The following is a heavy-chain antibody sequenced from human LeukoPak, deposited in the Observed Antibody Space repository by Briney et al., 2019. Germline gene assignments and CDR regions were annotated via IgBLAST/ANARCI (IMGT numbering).Heavy chain of an antibody. D-gene: IGHD1/OR15-1a*01. CDR1: GFSLSNYT. V-gene: IGHV3-23*01. J-gene: IGHJ6*02. CDR2: ISESAAKT. Sequence: GGSLRLSCVASGFSLSNYTMSWVGQAPGKGLEWVSCISESAAKTDYADSVKGRFTISRDISKNTLFLEMTSLSADDTAVYYCAKGVALNTAMEVWGQGTTVTVSS. CDR3: AKGVALNTAMEV.